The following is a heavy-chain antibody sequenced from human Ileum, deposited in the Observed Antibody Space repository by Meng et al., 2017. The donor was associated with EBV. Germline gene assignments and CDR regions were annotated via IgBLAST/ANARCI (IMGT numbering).Heavy chain of an antibody. Sequence: QVQLVVSGGGVVQPGRALSLACVASGFTFNNYAVPWVRQAPGKGLECVAVITYDGRNRYYADSVKGRFTISRDNSKNRLYLQMDSLRPEDTAIYYCAGVRLISSPSPPDYWGQGTLVTVSS. CDR1: GFTFNNYA. CDR3: AGVRLISSPSPPDY. V-gene: IGHV3-30*04. J-gene: IGHJ4*02. D-gene: IGHD3-10*01. CDR2: ITYDGRNR.